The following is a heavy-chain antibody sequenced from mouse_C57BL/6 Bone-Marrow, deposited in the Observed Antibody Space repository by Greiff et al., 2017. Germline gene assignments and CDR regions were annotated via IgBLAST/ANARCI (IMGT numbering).Heavy chain of an antibody. Sequence: EVKLLESGPGLVKPSQSLSLTCSVTGYSITSGYYWNWIRQFPGNKLEWMGYISYDGSNNYNPSLKNRISITRDTSKNQFFLKLNSVTTEDTATYYCAGFIGDYWGQGTPLTVSS. V-gene: IGHV3-6*01. CDR1: GYSITSGYY. D-gene: IGHD1-1*01. J-gene: IGHJ2*01. CDR3: AGFIGDY. CDR2: ISYDGSN.